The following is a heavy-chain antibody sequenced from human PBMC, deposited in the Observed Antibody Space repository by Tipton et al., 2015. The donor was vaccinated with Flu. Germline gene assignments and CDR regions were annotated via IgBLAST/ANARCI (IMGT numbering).Heavy chain of an antibody. D-gene: IGHD4-11*01. V-gene: IGHV4-38-2*02. CDR3: ARRDYSNYVSAPKDWFGP. CDR2: TCYSGST. J-gene: IGHJ5*02. CDR1: GDSIGRGYC. Sequence: TLSLTCTVSGDSIGRGYCWGWLRQPPGKGLGWRGNTCYSGSTYDNPPLKSRATISVDRSKNQFSLKLSSATAAATAVYFCARRDYSNYVSAPKDWFGPWGQGTLVTVSS.